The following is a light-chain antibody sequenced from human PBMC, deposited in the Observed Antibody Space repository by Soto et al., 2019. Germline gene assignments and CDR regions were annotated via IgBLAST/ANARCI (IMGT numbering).Light chain of an antibody. V-gene: IGKV1-8*01. CDR2: AAS. Sequence: AIRMTQSQSSFSASTGDRVTITCRASQGISSYLAWYQQKPGKAPKLLIYAASTLQSGVPSRFSGSGSGTDFTLTISCLQSEDFATYYCQQYYSYPHTFGPGTKVDIK. CDR1: QGISSY. CDR3: QQYYSYPHT. J-gene: IGKJ3*01.